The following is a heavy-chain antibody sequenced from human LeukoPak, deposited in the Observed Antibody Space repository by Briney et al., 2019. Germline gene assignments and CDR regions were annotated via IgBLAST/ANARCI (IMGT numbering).Heavy chain of an antibody. D-gene: IGHD6-19*01. CDR3: ARARGVTVAGYYYYYMDV. CDR1: GYTFTSYG. CDR2: ISAYNGNT. Sequence: ASVKVSCKASGYTFTSYGISWVRQAPGQGLEWMGWISAYNGNTNYAQKLQGRVTMTTDTSTSTAYMELRRLRSDDTAVYYCARARGVTVAGYYYYYMDVWGKGTTVTVSS. V-gene: IGHV1-18*01. J-gene: IGHJ6*03.